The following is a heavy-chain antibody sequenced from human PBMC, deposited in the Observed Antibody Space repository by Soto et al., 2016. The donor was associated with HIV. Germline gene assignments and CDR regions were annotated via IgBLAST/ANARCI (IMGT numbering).Heavy chain of an antibody. D-gene: IGHD3-22*01. J-gene: IGHJ3*02. CDR1: GYTFTGYY. V-gene: IGHV1-2*02. Sequence: QVQLLQSGAEVKKPGSSVKVSCKASGYTFTGYYMHWVRQAPGQGLEWMGWINPNSGGTNYVQKFQGRVTMTRDTSISTAYMELSRLRSDDTAVYYCARDGLRYYDSSGPXAFDIWGQGTSGHRLF. CDR2: INPNSGGT. CDR3: ARDGLRYYDSSGPXAFDI.